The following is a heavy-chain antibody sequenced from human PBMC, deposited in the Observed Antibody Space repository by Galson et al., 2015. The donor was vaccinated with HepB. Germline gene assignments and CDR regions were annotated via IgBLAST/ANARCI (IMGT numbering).Heavy chain of an antibody. CDR3: AKEWGGSYAADY. D-gene: IGHD1-26*01. Sequence: SLRLSCAASGFTFSSYSMNWVRQAPGKGLEWVSSISSSSSYIYYADSVKGRFTISRDNAKNSLYLQMNSLRAEDTAVYYCAKEWGGSYAADYWGQGTLVTVSS. CDR2: ISSSSSYI. V-gene: IGHV3-21*01. J-gene: IGHJ4*02. CDR1: GFTFSSYS.